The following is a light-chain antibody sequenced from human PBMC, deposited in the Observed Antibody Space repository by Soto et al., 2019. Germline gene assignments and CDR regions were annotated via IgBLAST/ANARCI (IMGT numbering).Light chain of an antibody. CDR1: SSDIGSYNL. CDR3: SSYAGSRTYVV. V-gene: IGLV2-23*01. Sequence: QSALTQPASMSGSPGQSITISCTGSSSDIGSYNLVSWYQKEPGKAPKLVIYEAYKRPSGVSARFSGSKSGNTASLTISGLQAEDEADYYCSSYAGSRTYVVFGGGTKLTVL. CDR2: EAY. J-gene: IGLJ2*01.